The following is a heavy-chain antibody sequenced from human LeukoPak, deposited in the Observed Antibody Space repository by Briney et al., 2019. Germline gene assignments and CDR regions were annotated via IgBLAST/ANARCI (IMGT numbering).Heavy chain of an antibody. CDR2: IYYSGST. CDR1: GGSISSSSYY. CDR3: ARGGPPLNWFDP. D-gene: IGHD3-16*01. V-gene: IGHV4-39*07. Sequence: PSETLSLTCTVSGGSISSSSYYWGWIRQPPGKGLEWIGSIYYSGSTYYNPSLKSRVTISVDTSKNQFSLKLSSVTAADTAVYYCARGGPPLNWFDPWGQGTLVTVSS. J-gene: IGHJ5*02.